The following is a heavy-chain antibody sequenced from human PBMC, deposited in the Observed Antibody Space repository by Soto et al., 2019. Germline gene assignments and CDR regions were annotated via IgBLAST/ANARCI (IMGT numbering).Heavy chain of an antibody. V-gene: IGHV2-70*01. J-gene: IGHJ6*02. CDR1: GFSPSTSGMC. Sequence: SGPTLVNPTQTLTLTCTFSGFSPSTSGMCVSWIRQPPGKALEWLALIDWDDDKYYSTSLKTRLTISKDTSKNQVVLTMTNMDPVDTATYYCARIPPARYYYYGMDVWGQGTTVTVSS. CDR3: ARIPPARYYYYGMDV. CDR2: IDWDDDK.